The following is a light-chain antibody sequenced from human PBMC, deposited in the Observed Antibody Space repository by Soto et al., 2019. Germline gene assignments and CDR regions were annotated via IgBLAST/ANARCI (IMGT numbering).Light chain of an antibody. Sequence: NFMLTQPHSVSESPGKTVTISCTRTSGSIASNYVQWYQQRPGSAPTTVIYEDNKRPSGVPDRFYGSIDSSSNSAALTVSRLKTEDEADYYFQSYDSSISVAFGGGTKLTVL. CDR3: QSYDSSISVA. CDR2: EDN. V-gene: IGLV6-57*04. J-gene: IGLJ2*01. CDR1: SGSIASNY.